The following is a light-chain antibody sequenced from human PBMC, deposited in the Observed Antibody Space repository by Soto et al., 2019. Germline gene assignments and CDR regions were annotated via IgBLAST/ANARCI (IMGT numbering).Light chain of an antibody. J-gene: IGKJ4*01. Sequence: EIVLTQSPATLSVSPGERSTLSCMAIQSVSSNLAWYQQKPCQAPRLLIYGASTRATGIPARFSGSGSGTEFTLTISSLQYEDFAVYYCQQYNNWHPLTFGGGTKVDI. CDR3: QQYNNWHPLT. CDR2: GAS. V-gene: IGKV3-15*01. CDR1: QSVSSN.